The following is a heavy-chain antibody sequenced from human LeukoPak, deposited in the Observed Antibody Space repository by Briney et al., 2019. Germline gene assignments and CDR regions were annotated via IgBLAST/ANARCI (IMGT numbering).Heavy chain of an antibody. J-gene: IGHJ6*03. CDR3: ARGLVVDATPLYGDYQYYYYMDV. V-gene: IGHV3-30*02. CDR1: GFTFSSYG. CDR2: IRYDGSNK. D-gene: IGHD2-15*01. Sequence: PGGSLRLSCAASGFTFSSYGMHWVRQAPGKGLEWVAFIRYDGSNKYYADSVKGRFTISRDNSKNTLYLQMNSLRAEDTAVYYCARGLVVDATPLYGDYQYYYYMDVWGKGTSVTVSS.